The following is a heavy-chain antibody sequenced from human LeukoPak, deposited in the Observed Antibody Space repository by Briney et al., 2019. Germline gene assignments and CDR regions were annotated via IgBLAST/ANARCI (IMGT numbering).Heavy chain of an antibody. V-gene: IGHV3-7*01. CDR3: AKDRSWFGELLYCFDY. D-gene: IGHD3-10*01. CDR2: IKQDGSEK. Sequence: GGSLRLSCAASGFTFSSYWMSWVRQAPGKGLEWVANIKQDGSEKYYVDSVKGRFTISRDNAKNSLYLQMNSLRADDTAVYYCAKDRSWFGELLYCFDYWGQGTLVTVSS. J-gene: IGHJ4*02. CDR1: GFTFSSYW.